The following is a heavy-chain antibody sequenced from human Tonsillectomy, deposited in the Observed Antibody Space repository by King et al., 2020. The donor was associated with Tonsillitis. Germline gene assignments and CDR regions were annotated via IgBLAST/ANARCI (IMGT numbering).Heavy chain of an antibody. Sequence: QLQESGPGLVKPSETLSLTCTVSGGSISRYYWSWIRQPPGKGLEWIGYISYTGSTNYNPSLQSRLTFSVDTSKNQFSLKLSSVTAADTAVYYCAREMATPWGGFDYWGQGTLVPVAS. J-gene: IGHJ4*02. CDR3: AREMATPWGGFDY. CDR1: GGSISRYY. V-gene: IGHV4-59*01. CDR2: ISYTGST. D-gene: IGHD5-24*01.